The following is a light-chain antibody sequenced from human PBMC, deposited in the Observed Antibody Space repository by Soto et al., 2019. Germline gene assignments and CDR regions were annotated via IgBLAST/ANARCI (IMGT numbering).Light chain of an antibody. J-gene: IGLJ2*01. CDR1: SGDVGAYNY. CDR2: DVN. Sequence: QSVLTQPASVSGSPGQSITISCTGTSGDVGAYNYVSWYQQHPGKAPKLIIFDVNNRPSGVSNRFSGSKSGNTASLTISGLQAEDEAAYYCNSYTTTSTLVFGGGTKVTVL. CDR3: NSYTTTSTLV. V-gene: IGLV2-14*03.